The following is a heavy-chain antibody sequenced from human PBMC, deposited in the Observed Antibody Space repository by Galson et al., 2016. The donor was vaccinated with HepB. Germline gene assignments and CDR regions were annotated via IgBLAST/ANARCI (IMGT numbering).Heavy chain of an antibody. Sequence: SVKVSCKASADTFSRYAIGWVRQAPGQGLEWMGGIIPVFGTINYAPKFQGRVTITADESTSTAYMELSSLRSEDTAVYYCARGWVNNSGWIPLDYWGQGTLVTVSS. CDR2: IIPVFGTI. CDR3: ARGWVNNSGWIPLDY. CDR1: ADTFSRYA. J-gene: IGHJ4*02. V-gene: IGHV1-69*13. D-gene: IGHD6-19*01.